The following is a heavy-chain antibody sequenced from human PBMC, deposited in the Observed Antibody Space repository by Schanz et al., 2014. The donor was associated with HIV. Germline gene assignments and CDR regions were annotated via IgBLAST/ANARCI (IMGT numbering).Heavy chain of an antibody. CDR3: ARGLPADY. D-gene: IGHD5-18*01. Sequence: EVQLVESGGGLVQPGRSLRLSCAASGLTLSSYALNWVRQAPGKGLEWVSTISGSGGSTYYADSVKGRFTISRDNSKNTLYLQMNSLRAEDTAVYYCARGLPADYWGQGTLVTVSS. CDR1: GLTLSSYA. J-gene: IGHJ4*02. CDR2: ISGSGGST. V-gene: IGHV3-23*04.